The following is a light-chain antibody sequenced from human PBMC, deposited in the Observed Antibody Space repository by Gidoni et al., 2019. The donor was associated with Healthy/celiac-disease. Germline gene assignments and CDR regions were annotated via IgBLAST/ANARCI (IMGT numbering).Light chain of an antibody. CDR1: QSISSW. V-gene: IGKV1-5*03. J-gene: IGKJ1*01. CDR2: KAS. CDR3: QQYNSYST. Sequence: DIQMTQSPSTLSASVGDRVTITCRASQSISSWLAWYQQKPGKAPKLLIYKASSLESGVPSRFRGSGSGTEFTLTISSLQPDDFATYSCQQYNSYSTFGQGTKVEIK.